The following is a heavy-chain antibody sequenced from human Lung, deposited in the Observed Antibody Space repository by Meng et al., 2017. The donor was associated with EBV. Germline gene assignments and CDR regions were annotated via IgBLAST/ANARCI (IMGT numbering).Heavy chain of an antibody. V-gene: IGHV7-4-1*02. J-gene: IGHJ4*02. CDR2: INTNTGKP. CDR1: GYTFTTYG. D-gene: IGHD6-25*01. CDR3: ARDSEAADY. Sequence: QMQLVQSGSELKKPGASVRISCKASGYTFTTYGMNWVRQAPGQGLEWMGWINTNTGKPTYAPGLTGRFVFSLDTSVSTAYLQISSLKAEDTAVYYCARDSEAADYWGQGTLVTVSS.